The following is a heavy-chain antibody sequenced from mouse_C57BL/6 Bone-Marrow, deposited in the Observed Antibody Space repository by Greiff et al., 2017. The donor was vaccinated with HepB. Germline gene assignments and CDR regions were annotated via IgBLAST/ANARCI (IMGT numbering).Heavy chain of an antibody. J-gene: IGHJ4*01. Sequence: QVQLQQPGAELVKPGASVKLSCKASGYTFTSYWMQWVKQRPGQGLEWIGEIDPSDSYTNYNQKFKGKATLTVDTSSSTAYMQLSSLTSEDSAVYYCASRLLREWVDYWGQGTSVTVSS. CDR2: IDPSDSYT. V-gene: IGHV1-50*01. CDR1: GYTFTSYW. D-gene: IGHD2-3*01. CDR3: ASRLLREWVDY.